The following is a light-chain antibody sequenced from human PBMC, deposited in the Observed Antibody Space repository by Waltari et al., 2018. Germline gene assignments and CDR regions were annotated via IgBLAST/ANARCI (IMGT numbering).Light chain of an antibody. V-gene: IGLV2-23*02. CDR1: SSVVGTYNL. Sequence: QSGLAQPASASGAPGQSITIPCPSTSSVVGTYNLVSRYQQRPGKAPTLLIYEVTKRAPGTSDRFSASKSGNTASLSISGLQAQEDEADYYCCSYVGLGTYVFGTGTKVTV. CDR2: EVT. CDR3: CSYVGLGTYV. J-gene: IGLJ1*01.